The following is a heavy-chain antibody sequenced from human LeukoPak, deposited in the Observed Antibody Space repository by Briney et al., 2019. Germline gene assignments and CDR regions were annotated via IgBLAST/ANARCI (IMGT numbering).Heavy chain of an antibody. CDR3: AKALMDDSSGYYPPLDY. CDR1: GFTFGDYW. D-gene: IGHD3-22*01. CDR2: INGDERSR. V-gene: IGHV3-74*01. J-gene: IGHJ4*02. Sequence: PGGSLRLSCEVSGFTFGDYWMHWVRQPPGKGLVWVSRINGDERSRAYADSVKGRFTISRDNCKNTLYLQMNSLRAEDTAVYYCAKALMDDSSGYYPPLDYWGQGTLVTVSS.